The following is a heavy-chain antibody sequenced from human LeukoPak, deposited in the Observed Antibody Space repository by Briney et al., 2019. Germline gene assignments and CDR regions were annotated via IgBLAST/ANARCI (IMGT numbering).Heavy chain of an antibody. CDR2: ISSSGSTI. CDR1: GFTFSDYY. D-gene: IGHD3-22*01. J-gene: IGHJ3*02. Sequence: GGSLRLSCAASGFTFSDYYMSWIRQAPGKGLEWVSYISSSGSTIYYADSVKGRFTISRDNGKNSLYLQMNSLRAEDTAVYYCAAVTYYYDSSGYHLPIDAFDIWGQGTMVTVSS. CDR3: AAVTYYYDSSGYHLPIDAFDI. V-gene: IGHV3-11*01.